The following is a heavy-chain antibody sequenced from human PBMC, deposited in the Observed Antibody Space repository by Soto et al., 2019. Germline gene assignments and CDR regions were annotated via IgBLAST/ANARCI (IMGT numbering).Heavy chain of an antibody. CDR1: GFTFSSYD. J-gene: IGHJ4*02. Sequence: EVQLAESGGRMVQPGGSLRLSCVASGFTFSSYDMHWVRQAPGKGLEYVSSISSNGGTTYYGNSVKGRFTISRDTSKNTLYLQMGSLRAEDMAVYYCVRRVSGNYDYWGQGTLVTVSS. CDR3: VRRVSGNYDY. D-gene: IGHD1-7*01. V-gene: IGHV3-64*01. CDR2: ISSNGGTT.